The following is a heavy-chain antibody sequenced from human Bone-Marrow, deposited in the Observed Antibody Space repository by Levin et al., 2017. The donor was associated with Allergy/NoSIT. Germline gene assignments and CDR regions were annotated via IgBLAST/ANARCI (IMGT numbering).Heavy chain of an antibody. CDR3: ARAYYYGSGAYSPEY. CDR2: INPNSGGT. CDR1: GYTFTGYY. D-gene: IGHD3-22*01. J-gene: IGHJ4*02. V-gene: IGHV1-2*02. Sequence: GESLKISCKASGYTFTGYYMHWVRQAPGQGLEWMGWINPNSGGTNYAQKFQGRVTMTRDTSISTAYMELSRLRSDDTAVYYCARAYYYGSGAYSPEYWGQGTLVTVSS.